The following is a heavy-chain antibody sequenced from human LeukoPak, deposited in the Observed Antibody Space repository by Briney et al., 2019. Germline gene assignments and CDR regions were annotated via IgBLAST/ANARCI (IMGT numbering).Heavy chain of an antibody. CDR2: IYYAGST. CDR3: ARLRGNYFPDF. V-gene: IGHV4-59*13. CDR1: GGFKSGYY. J-gene: IGHJ4*02. D-gene: IGHD2/OR15-2a*01. Sequence: SETLSLTCTVSGGFKSGYYWTWIRQPPGRGLVCISYIYYAGSTNYNPSLESRVTISVDTSKNQFSLRLRSVAAADTAVYYCARLRGNYFPDFWGQGALVTVSS.